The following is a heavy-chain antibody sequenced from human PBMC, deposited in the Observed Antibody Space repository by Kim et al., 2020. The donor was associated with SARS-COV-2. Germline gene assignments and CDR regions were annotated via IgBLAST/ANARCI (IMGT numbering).Heavy chain of an antibody. CDR2: ISGSGGST. V-gene: IGHV3-23*01. J-gene: IGHJ4*02. D-gene: IGHD6-13*01. CDR3: ATATAAAGGFAY. CDR1: GFTFSSYA. Sequence: GGSLRLSCAAFGFTFSSYAMSWVRQAPGKGLEWVSAISGSGGSTYYADSVKGRFTISRDNSKNTLYLQMNSLRAEDTAVYYCATATAAAGGFAYWGQGTLVTVSS.